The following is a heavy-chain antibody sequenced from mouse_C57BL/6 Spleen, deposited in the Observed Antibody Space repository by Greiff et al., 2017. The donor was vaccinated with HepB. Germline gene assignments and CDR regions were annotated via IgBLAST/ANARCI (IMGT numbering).Heavy chain of an antibody. D-gene: IGHD1-1*02. CDR1: GFSFNTYA. Sequence: EVMLVESGGGLVQPKGSLKLSCAASGFSFNTYAMNWVRQAPGKGLEWVARIRSKSNNYATYYADSVKDRFTISRDDSESMLYLQMNNLKTEDTAMYYCLTEDQDVDYYAMDCWGQGTSVTVSS. V-gene: IGHV10-1*01. CDR2: IRSKSNNYAT. J-gene: IGHJ4*01. CDR3: LTEDQDVDYYAMDC.